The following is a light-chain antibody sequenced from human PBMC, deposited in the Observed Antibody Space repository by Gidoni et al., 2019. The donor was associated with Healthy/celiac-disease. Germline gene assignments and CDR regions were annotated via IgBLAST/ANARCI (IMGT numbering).Light chain of an antibody. Sequence: DIQMTQSPSSLSASVGDRVTITCRASKSSSSYLNWYQQKPGKAPKLLLYAASSLQSGVPSRVSGSVSGTDFTLTISSLQPEDFATYYCQQSYSTPGTFGGGTKVEIK. CDR2: AAS. CDR1: KSSSSY. J-gene: IGKJ4*01. CDR3: QQSYSTPGT. V-gene: IGKV1-39*01.